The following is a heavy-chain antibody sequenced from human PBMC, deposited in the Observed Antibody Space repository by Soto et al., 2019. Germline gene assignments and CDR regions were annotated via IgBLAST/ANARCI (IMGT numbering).Heavy chain of an antibody. J-gene: IGHJ3*02. CDR2: IYYSGST. CDR3: ASRDTAMVIDAFDI. CDR1: CVSIPSGASS. V-gene: IGHV4-30-4*01. Sequence: SGTLSLTCSVACVSIPSGASSWSWFRQPPGKGLEWIGYIYYSGSTYYNPSLKSRVTISVDTSKNQFSLKLSSVTAADTAVYYCASRDTAMVIDAFDIWGQGTMVT. D-gene: IGHD5-18*01.